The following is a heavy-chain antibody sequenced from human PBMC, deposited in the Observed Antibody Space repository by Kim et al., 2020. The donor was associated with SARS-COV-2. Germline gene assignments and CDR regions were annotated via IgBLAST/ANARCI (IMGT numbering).Heavy chain of an antibody. CDR2: IYYSGST. D-gene: IGHD6-19*01. J-gene: IGHJ4*02. CDR1: GGSISSSSYY. CDR3: ASTSCQYSSGWCLVGSVFDY. Sequence: SETLSLTCTVSGGSISSSSYYWGWIRQPPGKGLEWIGSIYYSGSTYYNPSLKSRVTISVDTSKNQFSLKLSSVTAADTAVYYCASTSCQYSSGWCLVGSVFDYWGQGTLVTISS. V-gene: IGHV4-39*01.